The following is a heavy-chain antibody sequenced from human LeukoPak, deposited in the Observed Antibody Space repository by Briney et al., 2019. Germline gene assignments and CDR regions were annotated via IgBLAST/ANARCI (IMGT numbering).Heavy chain of an antibody. D-gene: IGHD1-26*01. J-gene: IGHJ4*02. CDR2: IYYSGST. Sequence: TASETLSLTCTVSGGSISSYYWSWIRQPPGKGLEWIGYIYYSGSTNYNPSFKSRVTISVDTSKNQFSLNVNSMAAADTGVYYCTRSFPGIVGAADFWGQGTLVTVSS. CDR3: TRSFPGIVGAADF. V-gene: IGHV4-59*01. CDR1: GGSISSYY.